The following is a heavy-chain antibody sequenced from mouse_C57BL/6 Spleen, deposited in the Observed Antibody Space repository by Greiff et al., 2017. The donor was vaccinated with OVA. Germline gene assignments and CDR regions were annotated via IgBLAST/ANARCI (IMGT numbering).Heavy chain of an antibody. CDR1: GFTFSDYG. CDR2: ISSGSSTI. J-gene: IGHJ4*01. CDR3: ANDYPYYAMDY. V-gene: IGHV5-17*01. D-gene: IGHD2-4*01. Sequence: EVKVVESGGGLVKPGGSLKLSCAASGFTFSDYGMHWVRQAPEKGLEWVAYISSGSSTIYYADTVKGRFTISRDNAKNTLFLQMTSLRSEDTAMYYCANDYPYYAMDYWGQGTSVTVSS.